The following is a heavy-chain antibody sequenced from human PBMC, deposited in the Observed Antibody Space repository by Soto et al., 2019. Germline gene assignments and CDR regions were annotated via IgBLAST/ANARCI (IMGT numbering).Heavy chain of an antibody. CDR2: IYYTGST. D-gene: IGHD3-10*01. Sequence: QVQLQESGPGPVKPSQTLSLTCTVSGGSISSGGYYWSWIRQHPGKGLEWIGYIYYTGSTYYNPSLKSRVTISVDTSKNQFSLKLSSVTAADTAVYYCATLYMVRGVRTFDYWGQGTLVTVSS. CDR3: ATLYMVRGVRTFDY. V-gene: IGHV4-31*03. CDR1: GGSISSGGYY. J-gene: IGHJ4*02.